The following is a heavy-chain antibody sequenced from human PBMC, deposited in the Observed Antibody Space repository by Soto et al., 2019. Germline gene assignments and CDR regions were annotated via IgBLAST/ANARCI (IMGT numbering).Heavy chain of an antibody. CDR2: IIPIFGTA. D-gene: IGHD2-15*01. J-gene: IGHJ6*02. V-gene: IGHV1-69*13. CDR1: GYTLTSYA. CDR3: ARHPGGRGYYYGMDV. Sequence: SVKVSCKASGYTLTSYAIIWVRQAPGQGLEWMGGIIPIFGTANYAQKFQGRVTITADESTSTAYMELSSLRSEDTAVYYCARHPGGRGYYYGMDVWGQGTTVTVSS.